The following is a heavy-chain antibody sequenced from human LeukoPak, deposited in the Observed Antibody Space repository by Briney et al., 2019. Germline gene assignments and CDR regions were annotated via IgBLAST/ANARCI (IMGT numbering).Heavy chain of an antibody. V-gene: IGHV3-7*01. Sequence: GGSLRLSCAASGFTFSSYWMSWVRQAPGKGLEWVANIKQDGSEKYYVDSVKGRFTISRDNAKNSLYLQMNSLRAEDTAVYYCARDDGYYYDSSGYYHDNWGQGTLVTVSS. D-gene: IGHD3-22*01. CDR3: ARDDGYYYDSSGYYHDN. CDR2: IKQDGSEK. CDR1: GFTFSSYW. J-gene: IGHJ4*02.